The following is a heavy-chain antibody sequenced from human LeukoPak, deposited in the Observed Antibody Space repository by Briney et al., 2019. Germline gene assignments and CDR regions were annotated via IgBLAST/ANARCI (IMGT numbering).Heavy chain of an antibody. J-gene: IGHJ4*02. CDR1: GGTFSSYA. V-gene: IGHV1-69*06. D-gene: IGHD3-10*01. CDR3: ALMGRGVITRGY. Sequence: ASVKVSCKASGGTFSSYAISWVRQAPGQGLDWMGGIIPIFCTANYAQKFQGRVMITAEKSTSTAYMELSSLRSEDTAVYYCALMGRGVITRGYWGQGTLVTVSS. CDR2: IIPIFCTA.